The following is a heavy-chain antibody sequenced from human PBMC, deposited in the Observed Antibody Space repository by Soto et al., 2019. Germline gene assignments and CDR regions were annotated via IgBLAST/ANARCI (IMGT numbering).Heavy chain of an antibody. CDR1: GGSISSSNW. D-gene: IGHD3-10*01. CDR2: IYHSGST. CDR3: ARGYGSGSYYPSLYYYYYGMDV. V-gene: IGHV4-4*02. J-gene: IGHJ6*02. Sequence: SETLSLTCAVSGGSISSSNWWSWVRQPPGKGLEWIGEIYHSGSTNYNPSLKSRVTISVDKSKNQFSLKLSSVTAADTAVYYCARGYGSGSYYPSLYYYYYGMDVWGQGTTVS.